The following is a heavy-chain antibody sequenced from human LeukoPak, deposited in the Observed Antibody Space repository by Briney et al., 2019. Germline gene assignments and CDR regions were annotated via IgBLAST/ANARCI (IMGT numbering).Heavy chain of an antibody. Sequence: PGGSLKLSCAASGFTFSSYGMHWVGQAQGKGLEGVAVIWYDGSNKYYADSVKGRFTISRDNSKKTVYLQMNSLRAEDTAVYYCAKDRIAGHDTFDIWGQGTVVTVSS. CDR2: IWYDGSNK. D-gene: IGHD6-13*01. V-gene: IGHV3-30*02. J-gene: IGHJ3*02. CDR1: GFTFSSYG. CDR3: AKDRIAGHDTFDI.